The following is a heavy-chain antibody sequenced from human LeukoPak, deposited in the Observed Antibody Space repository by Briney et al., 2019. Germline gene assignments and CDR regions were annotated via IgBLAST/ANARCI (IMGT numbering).Heavy chain of an antibody. CDR2: ISGSGGST. D-gene: IGHD3-10*01. Sequence: GGSLRLSCAASGFTFSSYAMSWVRQAPGEGLEWVSAISGSGGSTYYADSVKGRFTISRDNSKNTLYLQMNSLRAEDTAVYYCAKDIGDGPPSGMDVWGQGTTVTVSS. CDR3: AKDIGDGPPSGMDV. V-gene: IGHV3-23*01. CDR1: GFTFSSYA. J-gene: IGHJ6*02.